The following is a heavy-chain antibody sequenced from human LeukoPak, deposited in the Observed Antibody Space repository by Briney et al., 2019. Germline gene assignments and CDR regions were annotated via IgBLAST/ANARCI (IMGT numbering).Heavy chain of an antibody. CDR3: ARLRSHSGSYLDY. V-gene: IGHV4-59*01. CDR1: GGSISSYY. Sequence: SETLSLTCTVSGGSISSYYWSWIRQPPGKGLEWIGYIYYSGSTNYNPSLKSRVTISVDTSKNQFSLNLSSVTAADTAVYYCARLRSHSGSYLDYWGQGTLVTVSS. J-gene: IGHJ4*02. CDR2: IYYSGST. D-gene: IGHD1-26*01.